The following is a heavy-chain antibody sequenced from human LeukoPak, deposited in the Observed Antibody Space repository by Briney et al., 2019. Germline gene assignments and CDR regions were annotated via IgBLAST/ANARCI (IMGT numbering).Heavy chain of an antibody. CDR3: ATDRAYSTFDY. J-gene: IGHJ4*02. CDR1: GFRFHTYS. Sequence: GGSLRLSCAASGFRFHTYSMNWVRQAPGKGLESVASINPEGSEKYYVDSVKGRFTISRDNAKNSLYLQMNSLRVEDTAVYYCATDRAYSTFDYWGQGTLVTVSS. CDR2: INPEGSEK. V-gene: IGHV3-7*01. D-gene: IGHD6-13*01.